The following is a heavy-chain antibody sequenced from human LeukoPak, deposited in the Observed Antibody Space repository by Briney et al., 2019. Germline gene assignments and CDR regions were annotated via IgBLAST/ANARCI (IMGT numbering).Heavy chain of an antibody. Sequence: SETLSLTCTVSGGSISSSSYYWGWIRQPPGKGPEWIGSIYYSGSTYYNPSLKSRVTISVDTSKNQFSLKLSSVTAADTAVYYCARRDSSGWYDAFDIWGQGTMVTVSS. J-gene: IGHJ3*02. CDR3: ARRDSSGWYDAFDI. CDR2: IYYSGST. CDR1: GGSISSSSYY. V-gene: IGHV4-39*01. D-gene: IGHD6-19*01.